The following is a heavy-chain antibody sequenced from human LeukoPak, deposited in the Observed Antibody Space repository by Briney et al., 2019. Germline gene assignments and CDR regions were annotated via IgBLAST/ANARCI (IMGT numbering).Heavy chain of an antibody. J-gene: IGHJ4*02. D-gene: IGHD4-17*01. CDR1: GYRFTSYD. Sequence: GASVKVSCKASGYRFTSYDMHWVRQAPGQGLEWMGGIIPIFGTANYAQKFQGRVTITADESTSTAYMEQSSLRSEDTAVYYCAREGGTVTTSFYFDYWGQGTLVTVSS. V-gene: IGHV1-69*13. CDR3: AREGGTVTTSFYFDY. CDR2: IIPIFGTA.